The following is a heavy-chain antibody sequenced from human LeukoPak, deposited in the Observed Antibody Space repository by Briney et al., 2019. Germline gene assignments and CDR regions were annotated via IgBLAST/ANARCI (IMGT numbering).Heavy chain of an antibody. CDR1: GYTFTGYH. CDR3: ARDSGWEVVLYASEI. J-gene: IGHJ3*02. V-gene: IGHV1-2*04. CDR2: INPKSGGT. D-gene: IGHD1-26*01. Sequence: ASVKVSCKTSGYTFTGYHKHWVRQAPGQGLEWMGWINPKSGGTNYAQKFEGWVTMTRDTSMSTVYMELSRLKSDDTAVYYCARDSGWEVVLYASEIWGQGTMVTVSS.